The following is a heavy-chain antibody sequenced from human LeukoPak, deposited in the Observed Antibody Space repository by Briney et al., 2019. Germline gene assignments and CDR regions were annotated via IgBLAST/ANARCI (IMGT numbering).Heavy chain of an antibody. CDR1: GFTFSSSW. J-gene: IGHJ4*02. D-gene: IGHD3-22*01. CDR3: VRSGYYFDSSGYYMADY. Sequence: PGGSLRLSCVASGFTFSSSWMSWVRRAPGKGLEWVANTKQDGAEEYYVDSVRGRFSISKDNAKNSLYLQMNSLRAEDTAVYYCVRSGYYFDSSGYYMADYWGQGTLVTVSS. CDR2: TKQDGAEE. V-gene: IGHV3-7*01.